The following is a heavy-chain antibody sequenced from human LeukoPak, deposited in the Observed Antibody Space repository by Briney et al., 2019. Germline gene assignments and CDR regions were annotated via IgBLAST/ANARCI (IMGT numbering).Heavy chain of an antibody. Sequence: GWSLSLSCAASGFTFSSYAMHWVRQAPGKGLEGVAVISYDGSNKYYADSVEGRFTISRDNSKNTLYLQMNSLRAEDTAVYYCARSSTGMRYFDWFAADYWGQGTLVTVSS. CDR3: ARSSTGMRYFDWFAADY. CDR1: GFTFSSYA. V-gene: IGHV3-30-3*01. J-gene: IGHJ4*02. CDR2: ISYDGSNK. D-gene: IGHD3-9*01.